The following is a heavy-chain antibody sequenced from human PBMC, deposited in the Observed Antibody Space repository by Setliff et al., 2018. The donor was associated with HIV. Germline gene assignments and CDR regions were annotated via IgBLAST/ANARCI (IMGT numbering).Heavy chain of an antibody. CDR2: IYAGDSDT. V-gene: IGHV5-51*01. Sequence: PGESLKISCVVSGDNFPTYWIAWVRQMPGKGLEYMGIIYAGDSDTRYNPPFQGRVTISADRSISTAYLQWTSLRASDTGIYFCAKGRAYGYHRGTFNIWGQGTMVTVSS. CDR3: AKGRAYGYHRGTFNI. D-gene: IGHD5-18*01. J-gene: IGHJ3*02. CDR1: GDNFPTYW.